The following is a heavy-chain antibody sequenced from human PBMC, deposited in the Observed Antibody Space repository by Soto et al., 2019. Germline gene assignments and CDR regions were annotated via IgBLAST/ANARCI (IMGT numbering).Heavy chain of an antibody. Sequence: ASVKVSCKASGYTFTGYYMHWVRQAPGQGLEWMGWINPNSGGTNYAQKFQGWVTMTRDTSISTAYMELSRLRSDDTAMYYCARATWYCSSTSCSPDTGMDVWGQGTTVTVSS. CDR2: INPNSGGT. D-gene: IGHD2-2*01. V-gene: IGHV1-2*04. J-gene: IGHJ6*02. CDR3: ARATWYCSSTSCSPDTGMDV. CDR1: GYTFTGYY.